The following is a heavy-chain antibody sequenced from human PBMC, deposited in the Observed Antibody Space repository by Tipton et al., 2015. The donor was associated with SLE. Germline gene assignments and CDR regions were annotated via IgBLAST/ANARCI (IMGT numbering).Heavy chain of an antibody. Sequence: QSGAEVKKPGASVKVSCKASGYTFISYGISWVRQAPGQGLEWMGWISAYNGNTDYAQKLQGRVTMTTDTSTSTAYMELRSLRSEDTAVYYCAIAVAGTLFFDDWGQGALVTVSS. CDR1: GYTFISYG. J-gene: IGHJ4*02. CDR3: AIAVAGTLFFDD. CDR2: ISAYNGNT. V-gene: IGHV1-18*01. D-gene: IGHD6-19*01.